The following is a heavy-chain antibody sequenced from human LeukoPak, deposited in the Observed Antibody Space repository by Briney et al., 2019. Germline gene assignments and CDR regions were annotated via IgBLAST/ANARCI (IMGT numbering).Heavy chain of an antibody. V-gene: IGHV1-2*02. CDR2: INPNSGGT. D-gene: IGHD3-10*01. CDR1: GYTFTGYY. J-gene: IGHJ6*02. Sequence: GASVKVSCKASGYTFTGYYMHWVRQAPGQGLEWMGWINPNSGGTNYAQKFQGRVTMTRDTSISTAYMELSRLRSDDTAVYYCARERGDYYYGMDVWGQGTTVTVSS. CDR3: ARERGDYYYGMDV.